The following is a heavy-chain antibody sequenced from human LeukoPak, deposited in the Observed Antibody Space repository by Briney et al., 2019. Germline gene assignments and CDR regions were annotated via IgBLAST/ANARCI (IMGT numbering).Heavy chain of an antibody. J-gene: IGHJ4*02. D-gene: IGHD3-22*01. CDR1: GGSFSGYY. CDR3: AREPSPYYYGSSGYLDY. CDR2: INHSGST. V-gene: IGHV4-34*01. Sequence: SETLSLTCAVYGGSFSGYYWSWIRQPPGKGLEWIGEINHSGSTNYNPSLKSRVTISVDTSKNQFSLKLSSVTAADTAVYYCAREPSPYYYGSSGYLDYWGQGTLVTVSS.